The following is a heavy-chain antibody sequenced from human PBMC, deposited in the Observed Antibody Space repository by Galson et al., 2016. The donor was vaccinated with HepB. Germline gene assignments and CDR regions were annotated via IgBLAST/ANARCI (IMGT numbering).Heavy chain of an antibody. V-gene: IGHV3-23*01. CDR2: ISPSGDNT. Sequence: SLRLSCAASGFTFNNHAMNWVRQAPGKGLEWVSTISPSGDNTYYADSVKGRFTITRDISKNTLYLQMNSLRADDTALYYCARRGINWVFFDYWGQGTLVTVSS. J-gene: IGHJ4*02. CDR1: GFTFNNHA. CDR3: ARRGINWVFFDY. D-gene: IGHD7-27*01.